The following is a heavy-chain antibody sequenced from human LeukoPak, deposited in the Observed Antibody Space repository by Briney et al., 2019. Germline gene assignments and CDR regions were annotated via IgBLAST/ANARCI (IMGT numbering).Heavy chain of an antibody. J-gene: IGHJ5*02. CDR3: ARVFGTGFDP. Sequence: PSETLSLTCTVSGYSISSGYYWGRIRQPPGKRLEWIGSMYHSGSTYFNPSLKSRVTISVDTSKNQFSLKLNSVTAADTAVYYCARVFGTGFDPWGQGTLVTVSS. V-gene: IGHV4-38-2*02. CDR2: MYHSGST. D-gene: IGHD3-10*01. CDR1: GYSISSGYY.